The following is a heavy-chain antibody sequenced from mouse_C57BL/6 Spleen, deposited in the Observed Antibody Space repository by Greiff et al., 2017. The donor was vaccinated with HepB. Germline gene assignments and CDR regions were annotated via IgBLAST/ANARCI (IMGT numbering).Heavy chain of an antibody. V-gene: IGHV5-4*01. CDR3: AREERVTTGTTTH. J-gene: IGHJ2*01. D-gene: IGHD2-2*01. CDR1: GFTFSSYA. Sequence: EVKVVESGGGLVKPGGSLKLSCAASGFTFSSYAMSWVRQTPEKRLEWVATISDGGSYTYYPDNGKGRFTISRDNDKNNLYLQMSHLKSEDTAMYDCAREERVTTGTTTHWGQGTTLTVSS. CDR2: ISDGGSYT.